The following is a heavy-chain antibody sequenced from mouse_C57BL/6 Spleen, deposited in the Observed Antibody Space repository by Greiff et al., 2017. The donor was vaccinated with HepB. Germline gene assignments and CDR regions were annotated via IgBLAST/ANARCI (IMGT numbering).Heavy chain of an antibody. CDR3: ARGGRTGTPHFDY. V-gene: IGHV1-63*01. J-gene: IGHJ2*01. D-gene: IGHD4-1*01. CDR2: IYPGGGYT. CDR1: GYTFTNYW. Sequence: QVQLQQSGAELVRPGTSVKMSCKASGYTFTNYWIGWAKQRPGHGLEWIGDIYPGGGYTNYNEKFKGKATLTADKSSSTAYMQFSSLTSEDSAIYYCARGGRTGTPHFDYWGQGTTLTVSS.